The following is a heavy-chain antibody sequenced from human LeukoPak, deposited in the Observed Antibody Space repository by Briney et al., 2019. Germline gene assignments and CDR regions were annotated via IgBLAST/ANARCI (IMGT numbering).Heavy chain of an antibody. CDR3: ARDGPYSTSATHPP. CDR2: ISSSSSYI. CDR1: GFTISGYS. D-gene: IGHD6-6*01. Sequence: GGSLRLSCTDSGFTISGYSMIWVRQAPGKGLEWVSSISSSSSYIYYADSVKGRFTISRDNAKNSLYLQMNSLRAEDTAVYHCARDGPYSTSATHPPWGQGTLVTVSS. J-gene: IGHJ5*02. V-gene: IGHV3-21*04.